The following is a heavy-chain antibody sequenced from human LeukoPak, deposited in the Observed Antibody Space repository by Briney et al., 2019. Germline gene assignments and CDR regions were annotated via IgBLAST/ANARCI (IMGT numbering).Heavy chain of an antibody. CDR3: AKGDDYGANTRLPKYNWFDP. Sequence: GGSLRLSCAASGFTFTTCAMHWVRQAPGKGREGVAYIRDDANNKNYADSVKGRFTISRDNSKDMLYLQMNSLRPEDTAVYYCAKGDDYGANTRLPKYNWFDPWGQGTLVTVSS. V-gene: IGHV3-30*02. CDR2: IRDDANNK. J-gene: IGHJ5*02. D-gene: IGHD4-23*01. CDR1: GFTFTTCA.